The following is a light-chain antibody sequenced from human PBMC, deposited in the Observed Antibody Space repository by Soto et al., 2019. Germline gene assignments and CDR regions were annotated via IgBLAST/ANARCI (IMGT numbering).Light chain of an antibody. CDR1: QGISTY. CDR3: RQSYSTTWT. Sequence: DIQMTQSPSSLSASVGDRFTITFRASQGISTYLNWYQQKPGKAPKLLIYAASSLQSGVPSRFSGSGSETDFTLTISSLQPEDFATYSCRQSYSTTWTFGQGTKVDIK. V-gene: IGKV1-39*01. J-gene: IGKJ1*01. CDR2: AAS.